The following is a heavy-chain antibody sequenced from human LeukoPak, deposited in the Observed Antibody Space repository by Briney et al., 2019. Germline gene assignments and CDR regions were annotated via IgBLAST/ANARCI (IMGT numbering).Heavy chain of an antibody. Sequence: PGGSLRLSCAASGLTFSSYDMSWVRQAPGKGLEWVSSITLSGGSTFYADSVKGRSTISRDNSKNTLYLQMNSLGAEDTAVYYCAKRGNPAVGHHYLDVWGEGTTVSVSS. V-gene: IGHV3-23*01. J-gene: IGHJ6*03. CDR2: ITLSGGST. CDR1: GLTFSSYD. CDR3: AKRGNPAVGHHYLDV. D-gene: IGHD2-2*01.